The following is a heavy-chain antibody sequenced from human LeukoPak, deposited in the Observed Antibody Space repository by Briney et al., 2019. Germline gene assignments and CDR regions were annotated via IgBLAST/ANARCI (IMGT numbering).Heavy chain of an antibody. Sequence: PGRSLTLSCSLSALTFSSYGMHWVRPPARKVREFVSSSAGHGSTTYYTTAVKCRFTISRKNSKNTLFLQRSRLRTEATAIYYCAPLGRDASNQNYYNWGQGTLVTVSS. CDR1: ALTFSSYG. V-gene: IGHV3-64D*06. CDR3: APLGRDASNQNYYN. J-gene: IGHJ4*02. D-gene: IGHD5-24*01. CDR2: SAGHGSTT.